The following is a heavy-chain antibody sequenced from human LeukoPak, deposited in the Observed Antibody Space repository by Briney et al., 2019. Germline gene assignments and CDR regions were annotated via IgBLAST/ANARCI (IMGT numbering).Heavy chain of an antibody. J-gene: IGHJ5*02. Sequence: PSETLSLTCTVSGDSISSGPYFWGWIRQPPGKGLEWIGRIYTSGSTNYNPSLKSRVTMSVDTSKNQFSLKLSSVTAADTAVYYCARDVRVVPAAENWFDPWGQGTLVTVSS. D-gene: IGHD2-2*01. CDR3: ARDVRVVPAAENWFDP. V-gene: IGHV4-39*07. CDR2: IYTSGST. CDR1: GDSISSGPYF.